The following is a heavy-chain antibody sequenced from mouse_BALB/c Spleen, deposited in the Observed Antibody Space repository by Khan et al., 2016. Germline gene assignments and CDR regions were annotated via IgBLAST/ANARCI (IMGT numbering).Heavy chain of an antibody. CDR1: GYTFTSYW. Sequence: QVQLKQSGAELAKPGASVKMSCKASGYTFTSYWMHWVKQRPGQGLEWIGYINPSTGYTEYNQKFKDKATLTADKSSSTAYMQLSSLTSEDSAVYSCARGGPGYFDYWGQGTTLTVSS. J-gene: IGHJ2*01. V-gene: IGHV1-7*01. CDR3: ARGGPGYFDY. CDR2: INPSTGYT.